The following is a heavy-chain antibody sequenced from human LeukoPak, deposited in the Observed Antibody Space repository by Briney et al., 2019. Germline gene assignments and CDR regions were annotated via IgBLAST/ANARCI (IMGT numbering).Heavy chain of an antibody. V-gene: IGHV3-9*01. CDR3: AKDPDYYGSGHFDY. CDR1: GFTFDDYA. D-gene: IGHD3-10*01. Sequence: GGSLRLSCAASGFTFDDYAMPWVRQAPGKGLEWVSGISWNSGSIGYADSVKGRFTISRDNAKNSLYLQMNSLRAEDTALYYCAKDPDYYGSGHFDYWGQGTLVTVSS. CDR2: ISWNSGSI. J-gene: IGHJ4*02.